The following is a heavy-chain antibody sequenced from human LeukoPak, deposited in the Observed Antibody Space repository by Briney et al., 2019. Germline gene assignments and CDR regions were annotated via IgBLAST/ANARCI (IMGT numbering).Heavy chain of an antibody. J-gene: IGHJ4*02. Sequence: AGSLRLSCAASGFTFSRYAMHWVRQAPGKGLEWVAYISFDAYNKYYTDSAKGRFTISRDNSRNTLYLQMNSLRPEDTAVYYCASSQNCAHGSCYDYWGQGTLVTVSS. V-gene: IGHV3-30-3*01. CDR2: ISFDAYNK. CDR1: GFTFSRYA. CDR3: ASSQNCAHGSCYDY. D-gene: IGHD2-15*01.